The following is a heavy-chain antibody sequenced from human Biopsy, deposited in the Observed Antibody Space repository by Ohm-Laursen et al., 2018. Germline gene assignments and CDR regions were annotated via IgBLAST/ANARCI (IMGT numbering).Heavy chain of an antibody. CDR1: GFTFTNHW. Sequence: SLRLSCAASGFTFTNHWMSWVRQAPGKGLEWLSTISGSGATPYYADSVKGRFTISRDNSKNTLYLQMNSLRAEDTAVYYCARPNLREWELHNAFDIWGQGTMVTVSS. CDR2: ISGSGATP. D-gene: IGHD1-26*01. CDR3: ARPNLREWELHNAFDI. V-gene: IGHV3-23*01. J-gene: IGHJ3*02.